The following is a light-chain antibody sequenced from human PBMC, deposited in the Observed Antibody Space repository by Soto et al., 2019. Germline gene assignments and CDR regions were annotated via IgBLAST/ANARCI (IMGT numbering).Light chain of an antibody. Sequence: DIQMTQSPSSLSASVGDRVTITCQASHVITSYLNWYQHKPGKAPKLLIYDAASLEGGLPSRFSGSGSGTDFTFTISSLQPEDVATYYCQKCDYLPIFGRGTTVDFK. CDR2: DAA. CDR1: HVITSY. J-gene: IGKJ3*01. CDR3: QKCDYLPI. V-gene: IGKV1-33*01.